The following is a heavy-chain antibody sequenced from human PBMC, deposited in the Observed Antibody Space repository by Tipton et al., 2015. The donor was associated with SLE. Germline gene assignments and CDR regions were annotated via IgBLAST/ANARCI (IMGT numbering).Heavy chain of an antibody. CDR1: GGSISSGDYY. J-gene: IGHJ6*04. V-gene: IGHV4-30-4*01. CDR3: ARLGTEWAYVDV. CDR2: IYDSGSGGT. Sequence: TLSLTCTVSGGSISSGDYYWSWIRQPPGNGLELIGYIYDSGSGGTYYNPSLKSRVTISVDTSKNQFSLRLSSVTAADTAVYYCARLGTEWAYVDVWGKGTTVTVSS. D-gene: IGHD1-14*01.